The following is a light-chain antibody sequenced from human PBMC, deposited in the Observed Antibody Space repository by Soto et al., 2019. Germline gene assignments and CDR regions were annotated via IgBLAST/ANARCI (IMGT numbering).Light chain of an antibody. J-gene: IGKJ2*01. CDR2: AVS. V-gene: IGKV1-39*01. CDR3: QQTYSTPWYT. CDR1: QSIDSY. Sequence: EIQMTQSPSSLSASVGERVTITCRASQSIDSYLNWYQQKPGKAPKLLIYAVSNLQSGVPSRFSGSGSGTDFSLTVSSLQPEDSATYYCQQTYSTPWYTFGQGTKLEIK.